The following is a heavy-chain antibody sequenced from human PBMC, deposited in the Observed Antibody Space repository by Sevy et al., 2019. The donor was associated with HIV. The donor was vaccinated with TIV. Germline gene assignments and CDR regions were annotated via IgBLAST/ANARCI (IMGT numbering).Heavy chain of an antibody. J-gene: IGHJ4*02. D-gene: IGHD7-27*01. CDR1: GFTFSDYR. CDR2: IGRGGSGTTI. CDR3: AVGQNWAFDY. Sequence: GGSLRLSCAASGFTFSDYRMNWVRHAPGKGLVWVSRIGRGGSGTTIYDSESVQGTFTIYRDNDKNSLYLQRKSLRDTATDDYSCAVGQNWAFDYWGQGSLVTVSS. V-gene: IGHV3-48*02.